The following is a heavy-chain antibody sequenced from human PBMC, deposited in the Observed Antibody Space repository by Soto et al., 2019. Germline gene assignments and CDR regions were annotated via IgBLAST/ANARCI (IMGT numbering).Heavy chain of an antibody. J-gene: IGHJ4*02. D-gene: IGHD2-15*01. CDR2: IYNTGTT. V-gene: IGHV4-59*11. CDR1: GGSLSNHY. CDR3: ARGGGYDSFDF. Sequence: SETLSLTCSVSGGSLSNHYWSWIRQPPGKGLEWIAYIYNTGTTKYNPSLKSRVTISVDTSRNQFSLKLTSVTAADTAVYYCARGGGYDSFDFWGQGIQVTVSS.